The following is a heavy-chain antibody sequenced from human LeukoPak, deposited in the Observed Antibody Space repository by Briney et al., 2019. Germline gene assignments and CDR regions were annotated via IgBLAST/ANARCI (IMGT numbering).Heavy chain of an antibody. CDR3: ANTLSSGTDY. D-gene: IGHD6-19*01. Sequence: PSETLSLTCAVYGGSFSGYYWSWIRQPPGKGLEWIGEINHSGSTNYNPSLKGRVTISVDTSKNQFSLKLSSVTAADTAVYYCANTLSSGTDYWGQGTLVTVSS. CDR2: INHSGST. CDR1: GGSFSGYY. V-gene: IGHV4-34*01. J-gene: IGHJ4*02.